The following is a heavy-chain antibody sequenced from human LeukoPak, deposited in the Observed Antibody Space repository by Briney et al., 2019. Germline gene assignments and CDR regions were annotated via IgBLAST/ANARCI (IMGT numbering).Heavy chain of an antibody. CDR2: IQQDGSEK. Sequence: PGGSLRLSCAASGFTFTSYWMTWVRQAPGKRLEWVANIQQDGSEKNYVDSAKGRFTISRDNTKNSLYLQMNSLRAEDTAVYYCAGAAGWEQAYWGQGTQVTVSS. J-gene: IGHJ4*02. V-gene: IGHV3-7*01. CDR3: AGAAGWEQAY. CDR1: GFTFTSYW. D-gene: IGHD1-26*01.